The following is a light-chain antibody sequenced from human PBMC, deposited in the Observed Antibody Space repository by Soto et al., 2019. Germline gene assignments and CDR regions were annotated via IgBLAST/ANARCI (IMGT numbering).Light chain of an antibody. CDR3: SLYTNRNTYV. CDR1: SSDVGNYNR. CDR2: EVS. V-gene: IGLV2-18*01. J-gene: IGLJ1*01. Sequence: QSVLTQPPSVSGSPRQSVTISCTGTSSDVGNYNRVSWYQQAPGTAPKLMIHEVSNRPSGVPDRFSGSKSGNTASLTISGLQAEDEADYSCSLYTNRNTYVFGTGTKVTVL.